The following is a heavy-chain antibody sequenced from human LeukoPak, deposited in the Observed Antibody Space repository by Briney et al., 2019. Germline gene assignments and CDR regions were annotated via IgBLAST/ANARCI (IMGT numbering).Heavy chain of an antibody. D-gene: IGHD3-3*01. J-gene: IGHJ3*02. CDR1: GGSFSGYY. Sequence: SETLSLTCAVYGGSFSGYYWSWIRQPPGKGLEWIGEINHSGSTNYNPSLKSRVTISVDTSKNQFSLNLRSVTAADTAVYYCASHQYYDLPGGAFDIWGLGTMVTVSS. CDR2: INHSGST. V-gene: IGHV4-34*01. CDR3: ASHQYYDLPGGAFDI.